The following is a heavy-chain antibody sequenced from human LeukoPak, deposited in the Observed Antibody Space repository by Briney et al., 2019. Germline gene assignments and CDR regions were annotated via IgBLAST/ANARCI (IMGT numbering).Heavy chain of an antibody. D-gene: IGHD3-22*01. CDR2: IKQDGSEK. CDR1: GFTFNRYW. CDR3: AREAYYDSSGYYYRLFDY. J-gene: IGHJ4*02. Sequence: GGSLRLSCAASGFTFNRYWMSWVRQAPGKGLEWVANIKQDGSEKYYVDSVKGRFTISRDNAKNSLSLQMNSLRAEDTAVYYCAREAYYDSSGYYYRLFDYWGQGTLVTVSS. V-gene: IGHV3-7*01.